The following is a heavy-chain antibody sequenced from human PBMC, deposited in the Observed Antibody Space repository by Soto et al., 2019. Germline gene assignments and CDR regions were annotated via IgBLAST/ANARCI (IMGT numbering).Heavy chain of an antibody. CDR2: IYYSGST. J-gene: IGHJ4*02. CDR1: GGSISSYY. V-gene: IGHV4-59*01. D-gene: IGHD1-20*01. CDR3: ARSYNCHDFEY. Sequence: SETLSLTCTVSGGSISSYYWSWIRQPPGKGLEWIGYIYYSGSTNYNPSLKSRVTISVDTSKNQFSLKLSSVTAADTAVYYCARSYNCHDFEYWGRAPRVTVPS.